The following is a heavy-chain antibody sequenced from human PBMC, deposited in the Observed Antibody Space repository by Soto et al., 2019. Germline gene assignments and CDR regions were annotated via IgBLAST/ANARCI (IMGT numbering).Heavy chain of an antibody. CDR2: IYYSGST. J-gene: IGHJ6*02. CDR3: ARDKPEYYYGSGPEDYGMDV. V-gene: IGHV4-61*01. CDR1: GGSVSSGSYY. D-gene: IGHD3-10*01. Sequence: SETLSLTCTVSGGSVSSGSYYWSWIRQPPGKGLEWIGYIYYSGSTNYNPSLKSRVTISVDTSKNQFSLKLSSVTAADTAVYYCARDKPEYYYGSGPEDYGMDVWGQGTTVTVSS.